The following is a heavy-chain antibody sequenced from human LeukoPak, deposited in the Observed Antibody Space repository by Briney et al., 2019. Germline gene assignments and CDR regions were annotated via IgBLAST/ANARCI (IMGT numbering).Heavy chain of an antibody. D-gene: IGHD2-2*01. CDR2: INSDGSST. Sequence: GGSLRLSCAASGFTFSSYWMHWVRQAPGKGLVWVSRINSDGSSTSYADSVKGRFTISRDNAKDTRYLQMNSLRAEDTAVYYCARESHQFRYAFDIWGQGTMVTVSS. V-gene: IGHV3-74*01. CDR1: GFTFSSYW. CDR3: ARESHQFRYAFDI. J-gene: IGHJ3*02.